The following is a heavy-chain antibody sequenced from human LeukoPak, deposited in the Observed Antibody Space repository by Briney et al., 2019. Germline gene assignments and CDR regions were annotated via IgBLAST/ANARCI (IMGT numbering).Heavy chain of an antibody. D-gene: IGHD3-22*01. CDR1: GGSFSGYY. Sequence: PSETLSLTCAVYGGSFSGYYWSWIRQPPGKGLEWIGYIYYSGSTNYNPSLKSRVTISVDTSKNQFSLKLSSVTAADTAVYYCARLLSSSGLDYWGQGTLVTVSS. J-gene: IGHJ4*02. V-gene: IGHV4-59*08. CDR3: ARLLSSSGLDY. CDR2: IYYSGST.